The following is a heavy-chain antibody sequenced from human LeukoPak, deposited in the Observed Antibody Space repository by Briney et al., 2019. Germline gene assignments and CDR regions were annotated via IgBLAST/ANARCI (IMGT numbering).Heavy chain of an antibody. Sequence: ASVKVSCKASGYTFTGYYMHWVRQAPGQGPEWMGWINPNNGVTSYAQKFQGRVTMTRDTSIRTAYMELSSLRSDDTAVYYCARDKVAAAGLQADDYYYYYMDVWGKGTTVTVSS. D-gene: IGHD6-13*01. V-gene: IGHV1-2*02. CDR3: ARDKVAAAGLQADDYYYYYMDV. CDR1: GYTFTGYY. CDR2: INPNNGVT. J-gene: IGHJ6*03.